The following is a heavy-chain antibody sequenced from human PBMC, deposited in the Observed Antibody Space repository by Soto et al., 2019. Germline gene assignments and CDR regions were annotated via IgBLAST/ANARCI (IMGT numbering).Heavy chain of an antibody. Sequence: LRLSCVGSGFSLNTYWMHWVRQVPGKGLEWIARINEDGRATSYVDAVKGRFTISRDNAGNTLYLQMNSLRLEDTAVYFCARGWVERLPRQPPSDYWGQGTLVTVSS. CDR2: INEDGRAT. CDR1: GFSLNTYW. V-gene: IGHV3-74*01. J-gene: IGHJ4*02. D-gene: IGHD3-3*01. CDR3: ARGWVERLPRQPPSDY.